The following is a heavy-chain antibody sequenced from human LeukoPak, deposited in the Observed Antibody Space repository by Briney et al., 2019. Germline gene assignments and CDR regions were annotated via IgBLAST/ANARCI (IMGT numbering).Heavy chain of an antibody. CDR1: GYSFTNYW. Sequence: NLGESLKISCKGSGYSFTNYWIGWVRQLPEKGLEWMGIIYPGDSDTRYSPSFQGQVAISADRSINTAYLQWSSLRASDSAMYYCATSRSGYSYGYPLDYWGQGTLVAVSS. CDR2: IYPGDSDT. CDR3: ATSRSGYSYGYPLDY. J-gene: IGHJ4*02. D-gene: IGHD5-18*01. V-gene: IGHV5-51*01.